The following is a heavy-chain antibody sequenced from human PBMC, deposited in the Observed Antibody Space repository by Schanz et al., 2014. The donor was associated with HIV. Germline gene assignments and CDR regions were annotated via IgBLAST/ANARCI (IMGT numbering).Heavy chain of an antibody. CDR3: NSPWAPRGGYSGSDPHAFDI. Sequence: EVQLVESGGGLVKPGGSLRLSCAASGFTFSNAWMSWVRQAPGKGLEWVGRIKRKTDGGSTDYAAPVKGSFTISRDNSKNTLFLPMNSLKNEDTAVYYCNSPWAPRGGYSGSDPHAFDIWGQGTMVTVSS. J-gene: IGHJ3*02. CDR2: IKRKTDGGST. CDR1: GFTFSNAW. V-gene: IGHV3-15*01. D-gene: IGHD5-12*01.